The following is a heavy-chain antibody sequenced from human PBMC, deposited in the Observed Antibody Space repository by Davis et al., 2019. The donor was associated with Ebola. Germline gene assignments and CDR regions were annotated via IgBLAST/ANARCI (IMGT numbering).Heavy chain of an antibody. CDR2: IKEDGSTK. CDR1: GFISRSYW. V-gene: IGHV3-7*01. Sequence: GESLKISCSASGFISRSYWMSWVRQAPGKGLEWVASIKEDGSTKDYVSSVKGRFTISRDNAKNSLSLQMSSLRGEDTAVYYCARAIVGSSTFYFDNWGQGTLVAVSS. CDR3: ARAIVGSSTFYFDN. J-gene: IGHJ4*02. D-gene: IGHD1-26*01.